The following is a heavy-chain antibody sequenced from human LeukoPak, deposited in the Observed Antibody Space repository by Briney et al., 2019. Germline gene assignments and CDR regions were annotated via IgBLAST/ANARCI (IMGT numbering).Heavy chain of an antibody. Sequence: GGSLRLSCVASGFTFSSYAMSWVRQAPGKGLEWVAVIWYDGSNKYYADSVKGRFTISRDNSKNTLYLQMNSLRAEDTAVYYCARDPHSSSYFIQYYYGMDVWGQGTTVTVSS. J-gene: IGHJ6*02. D-gene: IGHD6-13*01. CDR2: IWYDGSNK. CDR1: GFTFSSYA. V-gene: IGHV3-33*08. CDR3: ARDPHSSSYFIQYYYGMDV.